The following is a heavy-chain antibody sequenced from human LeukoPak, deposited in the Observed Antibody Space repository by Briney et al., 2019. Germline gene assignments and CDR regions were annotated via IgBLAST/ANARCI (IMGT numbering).Heavy chain of an antibody. J-gene: IGHJ5*02. CDR1: NFNLIDHT. V-gene: IGHV3-21*01. CDR3: ASNDYYYGSGSYYFDP. D-gene: IGHD3-10*01. CDR2: ISSSSSYI. Sequence: GGSLRLSCGVANFNLIDHTMNWVRQAPGKGLEWVSSISSSSSYIYYADSVKGRFTISRDNAKNSLYLQMNSLRAEDTAVYYCASNDYYYGSGSYYFDPWGQGTLVTVSS.